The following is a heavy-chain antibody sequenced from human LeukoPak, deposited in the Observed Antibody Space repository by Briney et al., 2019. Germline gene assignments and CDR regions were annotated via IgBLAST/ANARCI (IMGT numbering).Heavy chain of an antibody. D-gene: IGHD3-22*01. CDR1: GYTFTGYY. J-gene: IGHJ4*02. V-gene: IGHV1-18*04. CDR2: ISAYNGNT. Sequence: ASVKVSCKASGYTFTGYYMHWVRQAPGQGLEWMGWISAYNGNTNYAQKLQGRVTMTTDTSTSTAYMELRSLRSDDTAVYYCARADYYDSSGYPPGGYWGQGTLVTVSS. CDR3: ARADYYDSSGYPPGGY.